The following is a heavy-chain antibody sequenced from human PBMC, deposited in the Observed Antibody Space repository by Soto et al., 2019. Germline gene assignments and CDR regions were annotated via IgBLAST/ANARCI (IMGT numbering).Heavy chain of an antibody. J-gene: IGHJ2*01. V-gene: IGHV4-39*01. Sequence: QLQLQESGPGLVKPSETLSLTCTVSGGSISSSSYYWGWIRQPPGKGLEWIGSIYYSGSTYYNPSLKSRVTISVDTSKNQFSLKLSSVTAADTAVYYCARHTGDYGDYVGWYFDLWGRGTLVTVSS. D-gene: IGHD4-17*01. CDR3: ARHTGDYGDYVGWYFDL. CDR2: IYYSGST. CDR1: GGSISSSSYY.